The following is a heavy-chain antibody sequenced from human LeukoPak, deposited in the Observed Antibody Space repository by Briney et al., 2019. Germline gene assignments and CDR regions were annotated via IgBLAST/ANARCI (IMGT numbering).Heavy chain of an antibody. CDR3: AKDVYGDYGSLDY. D-gene: IGHD4-17*01. Sequence: GGSLRLSCAASGFPFSTYAMSWVRQAPGKGLEWVSSIRGSDGSTYYADSVKGRFAISKDNSKNTLYLQMNSLRAEDTAVYYCAKDVYGDYGSLDYWGQGTLVTVSS. J-gene: IGHJ4*02. CDR2: IRGSDGST. CDR1: GFPFSTYA. V-gene: IGHV3-23*01.